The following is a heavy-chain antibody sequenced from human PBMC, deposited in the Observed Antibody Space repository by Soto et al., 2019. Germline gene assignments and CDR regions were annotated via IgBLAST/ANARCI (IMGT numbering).Heavy chain of an antibody. CDR3: AKGNTIGVYHAMDV. CDR2: MNPKSANT. V-gene: IGHV1-8*01. CDR1: GYSFISYD. Sequence: QVHLVQSGAEVKKPGASVKVSCKASGYSFISYDINWVRQATGQGLEWMGWMNPKSANTGYAQKFQGRVTMAKNTSINTAYMELSSLRSEDTDVYYCAKGNTIGVYHAMDVWGQGTTVTVSS. J-gene: IGHJ6*02.